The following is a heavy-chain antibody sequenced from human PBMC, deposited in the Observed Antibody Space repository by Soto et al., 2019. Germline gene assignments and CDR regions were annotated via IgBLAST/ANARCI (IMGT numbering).Heavy chain of an antibody. J-gene: IGHJ4*02. V-gene: IGHV1-18*04. CDR3: ASWAGQVRDFGGPLDY. CDR1: GYTFRTHG. CDR2: ISGYNGNT. Sequence: GASGKVSCKASGYTFRTHGVSWVRRAPGQGLEWMGWISGYNGNTNYAQKFQGRVTMTTETSTNTAYMELRSLRSDDTALYYCASWAGQVRDFGGPLDYWGQGTLVTVSS. D-gene: IGHD4-17*01.